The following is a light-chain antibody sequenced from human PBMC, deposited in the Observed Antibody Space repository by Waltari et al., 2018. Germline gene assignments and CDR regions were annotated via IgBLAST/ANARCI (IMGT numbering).Light chain of an antibody. CDR1: QTVSSN. V-gene: IGKV3-15*01. CDR3: QQYNDWPLT. Sequence: EIVMTQSPATLSVSPGERATLSCSASQTVSSNLAWYLQKPGQAPRLLIYDASTRATGIPARFSGSWSGTEFALTISNLQSEDFAVYYCQQYNDWPLTFGGGTTVEIK. CDR2: DAS. J-gene: IGKJ4*01.